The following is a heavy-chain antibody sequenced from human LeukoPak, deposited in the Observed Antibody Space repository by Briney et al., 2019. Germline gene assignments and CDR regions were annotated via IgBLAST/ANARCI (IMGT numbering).Heavy chain of an antibody. J-gene: IGHJ3*02. V-gene: IGHV3-30*03. CDR3: AVYYDSSGYETMNAFDI. D-gene: IGHD3-22*01. CDR1: GFTFSSYG. CDR2: ISYDGSNK. Sequence: GGSLRLSCAASGFTFSSYGMHWVRQAPGKGLEGVAVISYDGSNKYYADSVKGRFTISRDNSKNTLYLQMNSLRAEDTAVYYCAVYYDSSGYETMNAFDIWGQGTMVTVSS.